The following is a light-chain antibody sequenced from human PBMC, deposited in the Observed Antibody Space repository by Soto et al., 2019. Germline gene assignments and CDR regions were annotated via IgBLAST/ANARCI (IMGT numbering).Light chain of an antibody. CDR2: AAS. CDR1: QGISSY. Sequence: DIQLTQSPSFLSASVGDRVTITCRASQGISSYLAWYQQNPGKAPKPLIYAASTLQTGVPSRFSGSGSGTEFTLTISSLQPEDFATYYCQQLNSYPPYTFGQGTKLEIK. CDR3: QQLNSYPPYT. J-gene: IGKJ2*01. V-gene: IGKV1-9*01.